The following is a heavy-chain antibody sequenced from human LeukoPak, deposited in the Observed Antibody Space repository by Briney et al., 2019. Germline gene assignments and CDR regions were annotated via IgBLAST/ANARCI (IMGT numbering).Heavy chain of an antibody. J-gene: IGHJ4*02. CDR3: ARTAIVTPRRPTPIAARPRGPFGY. CDR1: GYTFTSYD. CDR2: MNPNSGNT. D-gene: IGHD6-6*01. Sequence: ASVKVSCKASGYTFTSYDINWVRQATGQGLEWMGWMNPNSGNTGYAQKFQGRVTMTRNTSISTAYMELRSLRSEDTAVYYCARTAIVTPRRPTPIAARPRGPFGYWGQGTLVTVSS. V-gene: IGHV1-8*01.